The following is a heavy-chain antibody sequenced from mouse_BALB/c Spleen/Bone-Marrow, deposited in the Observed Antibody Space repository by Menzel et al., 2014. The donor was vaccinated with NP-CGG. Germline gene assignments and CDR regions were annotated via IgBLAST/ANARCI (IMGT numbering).Heavy chain of an antibody. CDR3: ARWDYAMDY. CDR2: INPGSGGT. CDR1: GYAFTNYL. J-gene: IGHJ4*01. V-gene: IGHV1-54*01. Sequence: VQLQQSGAELVRPGTSVKVSCKASGYAFTNYLIEWVKQRPGQGLEWIGVINPGSGGTNYNEKFKGKATLTADKSSSTAYMQLSSLTSDDSAVYLCARWDYAMDYWGQGTSVTGSS.